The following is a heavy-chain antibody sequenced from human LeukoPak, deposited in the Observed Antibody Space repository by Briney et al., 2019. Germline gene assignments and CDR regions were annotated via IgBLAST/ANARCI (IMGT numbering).Heavy chain of an antibody. CDR2: IKQDGSEK. CDR1: GFTFSTYW. D-gene: IGHD1-26*01. CDR3: ARSRTGLVPIDY. J-gene: IGHJ4*02. V-gene: IGHV3-7*01. Sequence: GGSLRLSCAASGFTFSTYWMSWVRQAPEKGLEWVANIKQDGSEKYYVDSVKGRFTISRDNAKNSLYLQMNSLRAEDTAVYYCARSRTGLVPIDYWGQGTLVTVSS.